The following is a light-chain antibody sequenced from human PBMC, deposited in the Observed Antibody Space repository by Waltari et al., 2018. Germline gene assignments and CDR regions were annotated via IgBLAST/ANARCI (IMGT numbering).Light chain of an antibody. CDR1: SNDVGFYHY. J-gene: IGLJ3*02. CDR2: EVS. CDR3: SSYTRINTLM. Sequence: QSALTQPASVSGSPGQSITISCTGTSNDVGFYHYVSWYQQHPGKPPKLMVYEVSYRPLGLANRFSGSKSGNTASLTISGLQADDESDYYCSSYTRINTLMCGGGTKVTVL. V-gene: IGLV2-14*01.